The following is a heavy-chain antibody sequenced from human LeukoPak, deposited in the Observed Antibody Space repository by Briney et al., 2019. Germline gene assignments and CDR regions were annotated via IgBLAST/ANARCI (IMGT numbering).Heavy chain of an antibody. CDR1: GYTFNTYG. CDR3: ASLKNYYDSSGYLVTDAFDI. J-gene: IGHJ3*02. CDR2: INPSGGST. Sequence: ASVKVSCKASGYTFNTYGISWVRQAPGQGLEWMGIINPSGGSTSYAQKFQGRVTMTRDTSTSTVYMELSSLRSDDTAVYYCASLKNYYDSSGYLVTDAFDIWGQGTMVTVSS. D-gene: IGHD3-22*01. V-gene: IGHV1-46*02.